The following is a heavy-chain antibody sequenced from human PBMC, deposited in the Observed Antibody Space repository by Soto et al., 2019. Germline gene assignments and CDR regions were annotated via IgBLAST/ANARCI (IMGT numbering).Heavy chain of an antibody. V-gene: IGHV4-31*03. D-gene: IGHD2-15*01. CDR2: IYYSGST. Sequence: SETLSLTCTVSGGSISSGGYYWSWIRQHPGKGLEWIGYIYYSGSTYYNPSLKGRVTISVDTSKNQFSLKLSSVTAADTAVYYCARDGRGRYCSGGSCYSVWFDPWGQGTLVTVLL. CDR3: ARDGRGRYCSGGSCYSVWFDP. J-gene: IGHJ5*02. CDR1: GGSISSGGYY.